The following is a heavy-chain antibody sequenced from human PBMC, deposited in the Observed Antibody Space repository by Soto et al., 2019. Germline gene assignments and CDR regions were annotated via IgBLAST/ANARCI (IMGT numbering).Heavy chain of an antibody. V-gene: IGHV3-21*01. D-gene: IGHD3-10*01. CDR3: ARGGEEGFGELLGSLDY. CDR2: ISSSSSYI. Sequence: ESWGGLVKPGGSLRLSCAASGFTFSSYSMNWVRQAPGKGLEWVSSISSSSSYIYYADSVKGRFTISRDNAKNSLYLQMNSLRAEDTAVYYCARGGEEGFGELLGSLDYWGQGTLVTVSS. J-gene: IGHJ4*02. CDR1: GFTFSSYS.